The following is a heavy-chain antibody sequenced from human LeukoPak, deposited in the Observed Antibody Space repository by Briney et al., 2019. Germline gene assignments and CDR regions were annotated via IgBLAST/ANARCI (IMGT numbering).Heavy chain of an antibody. CDR3: VRECGSGWYYFDY. V-gene: IGHV7-4-1*02. CDR2: ISTNTGNP. D-gene: IGHD6-19*01. Sequence: ASVKVSCKASGYTFTNYAMNWVRQAPGQGLEWMGWISTNTGNPTYAQGFTGRFVFSLDTSVSTTYLQISSLKAEDTAVYYCVRECGSGWYYFDYWGQGTLVTVSS. CDR1: GYTFTNYA. J-gene: IGHJ4*02.